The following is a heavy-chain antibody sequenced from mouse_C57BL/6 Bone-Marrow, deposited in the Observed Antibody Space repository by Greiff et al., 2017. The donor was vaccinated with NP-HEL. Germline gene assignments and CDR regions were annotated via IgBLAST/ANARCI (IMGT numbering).Heavy chain of an antibody. J-gene: IGHJ3*01. Sequence: EVQLVESGGGLVQPKGSLKLSCAASGFSFNTYAMNWVRQAPGKGLEWVARIRSKSNNYATYYADSVKDRFTISRDDSESMLYLQMNNLKTEDTAMYYCVRHGQLRLLFAYWGQGTLVTVSA. CDR2: IRSKSNNYAT. D-gene: IGHD3-2*02. CDR3: VRHGQLRLLFAY. V-gene: IGHV10-1*01. CDR1: GFSFNTYA.